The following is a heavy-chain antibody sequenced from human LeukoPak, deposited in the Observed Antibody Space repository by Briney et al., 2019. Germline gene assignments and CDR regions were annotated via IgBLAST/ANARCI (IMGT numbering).Heavy chain of an antibody. D-gene: IGHD6-13*01. CDR3: ARHPGYELYWFDP. Sequence: SETLSLTCTVSGGSISSRSYYWGWIRQPPGKWLEWIGSMYYSGSTYYNPSLKSRVTISVDTSKNQFSLKLTSVTAADTAVYYCARHPGYELYWFDPWGQGTLVTVSS. J-gene: IGHJ5*02. CDR1: GGSISSRSYY. V-gene: IGHV4-39*01. CDR2: MYYSGST.